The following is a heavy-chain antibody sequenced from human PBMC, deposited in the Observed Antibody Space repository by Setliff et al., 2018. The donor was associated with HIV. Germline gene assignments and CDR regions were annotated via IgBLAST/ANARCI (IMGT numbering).Heavy chain of an antibody. D-gene: IGHD3-3*01. CDR3: ARAPRGDFWSGKDYFDY. CDR1: GYSFSTYG. Sequence: ASVKVSCKASGYSFSTYGISWMRQAPGQGLEWLGWISGYNANTNYAQNLQGKVIVTTDTSTSTAYMEVRSLTSDDTAVYFCARAPRGDFWSGKDYFDYWGQGTLVTVSS. V-gene: IGHV1-18*01. CDR2: ISGYNANT. J-gene: IGHJ4*02.